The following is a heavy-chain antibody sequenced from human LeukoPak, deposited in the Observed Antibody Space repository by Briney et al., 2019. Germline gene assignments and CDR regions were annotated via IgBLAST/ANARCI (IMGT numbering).Heavy chain of an antibody. CDR2: IKQDGSQK. J-gene: IGHJ4*02. D-gene: IGHD1-26*01. Sequence: PGGSLRLSCATSGFTFSSYWMTWVRQAPGKGVEWVANIKQDGSQKYYVDSVKGRFTISRGNAKNSLYLQMNSLRDEDTAVYYCASSGSYRFDYWGQGTLVTVSS. CDR1: GFTFSSYW. V-gene: IGHV3-7*01. CDR3: ASSGSYRFDY.